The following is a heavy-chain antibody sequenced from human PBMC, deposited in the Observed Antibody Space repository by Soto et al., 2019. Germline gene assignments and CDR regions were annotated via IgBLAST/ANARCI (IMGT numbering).Heavy chain of an antibody. CDR3: AKDILVGWAYSYTNFDYYYGMDV. V-gene: IGHV3-30*18. D-gene: IGHD5-18*01. CDR2: ISYDGSNK. Sequence: GGSLRLSCAASGFTFSSYGMHWVSQAPGKGLEWVAVISYDGSNKYYADSVKGRFTISRDNSKNTLYLKMNSLRAEDTAVYYCAKDILVGWAYSYTNFDYYYGMDVWGQGTTVTVYS. CDR1: GFTFSSYG. J-gene: IGHJ6*02.